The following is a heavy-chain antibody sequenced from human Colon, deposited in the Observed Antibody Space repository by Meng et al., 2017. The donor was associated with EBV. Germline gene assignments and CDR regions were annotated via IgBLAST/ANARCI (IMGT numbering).Heavy chain of an antibody. V-gene: IGHV4-4*02. Sequence: VQLEESGPGLVKPSGTLSLTCGVSGVSISSNIRWTWVRQPPGKGLEWIGDIDDSGSTNYNPSPNSRISISLDKSKNHFSLKVNSVTAADTAVYYCARGKQDAWELLAYWGQGALVTVSS. J-gene: IGHJ4*02. CDR2: IDDSGST. CDR3: ARGKQDAWELLAY. CDR1: GVSISSNIR. D-gene: IGHD1-26*01.